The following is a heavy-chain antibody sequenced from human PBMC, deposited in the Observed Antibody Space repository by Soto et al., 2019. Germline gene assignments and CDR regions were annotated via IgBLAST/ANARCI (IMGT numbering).Heavy chain of an antibody. J-gene: IGHJ3*02. CDR2: ISGSGGST. Sequence: PGGSLRLSSAASGFTFSSYAMSWVRQAPGKGLEWVSAISGSGGSTYYADSVKGRFTISRDNSKNTLYLQMNSLRAEDTAVYYCAKAYRGSYCAFDIWGQGTMVTVSS. D-gene: IGHD1-26*01. CDR1: GFTFSSYA. V-gene: IGHV3-23*01. CDR3: AKAYRGSYCAFDI.